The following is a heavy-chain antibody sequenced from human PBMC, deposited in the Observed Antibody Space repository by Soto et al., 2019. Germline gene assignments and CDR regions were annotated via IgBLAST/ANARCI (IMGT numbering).Heavy chain of an antibody. J-gene: IGHJ6*02. D-gene: IGHD2-15*01. CDR1: GGTFSSYA. CDR2: IIPIFGTA. V-gene: IGHV1-69*13. CDR3: ASSLGYCSGGSCYSDYYYGMDV. Sequence: VASVKVSCKASGGTFSSYAISWVRQAPGQGLEWMGGIIPIFGTANYAQKFQGRVTVTADESTSTAYMELSSLRSEDTAVYYCASSLGYCSGGSCYSDYYYGMDVWGQGTTVTVSS.